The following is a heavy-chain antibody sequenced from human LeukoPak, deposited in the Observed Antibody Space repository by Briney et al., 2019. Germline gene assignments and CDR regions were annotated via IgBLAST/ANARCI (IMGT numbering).Heavy chain of an antibody. J-gene: IGHJ4*02. CDR2: ISYDGTNK. Sequence: GGSLRLSCAASGXTFSSYGMHWVRQAPGKGPEWVAVISYDGTNKYHADSVKGRFTISRDNSKNTLFLQMNSLRAEDTAVYYCAKDVLTGSGHFFDFWGQGTLVTVSS. V-gene: IGHV3-30*18. CDR1: GXTFSSYG. CDR3: AKDVLTGSGHFFDF. D-gene: IGHD3-9*01.